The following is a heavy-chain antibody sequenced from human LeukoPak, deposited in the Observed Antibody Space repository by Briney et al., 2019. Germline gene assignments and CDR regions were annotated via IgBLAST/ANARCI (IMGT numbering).Heavy chain of an antibody. Sequence: GGSLRLSCSASGFTFATYGMSWVRQAPGKGLEWVSVAGDSAAPTHYADYVKGRFFISRDNSKNTVHLQMNNLRAEDTAVYYCAKDSFTVVRGVGSDDGFAVWGQGTMVIVSS. CDR3: AKDSFTVVRGVGSDDGFAV. J-gene: IGHJ3*01. CDR1: GFTFATYG. CDR2: AGDSAAPT. D-gene: IGHD3-10*01. V-gene: IGHV3-23*01.